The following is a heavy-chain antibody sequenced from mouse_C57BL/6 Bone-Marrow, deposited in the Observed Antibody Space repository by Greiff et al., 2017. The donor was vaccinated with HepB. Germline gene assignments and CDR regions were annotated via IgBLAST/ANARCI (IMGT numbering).Heavy chain of an antibody. V-gene: IGHV1-82*01. CDR1: GYAFSSSW. Sequence: QVQLKQSGPELVKPGASVKISCKASGYAFSSSWMNWVKQRPGKGLEWIGRIYPGDGDTNYNGKFKGKATLTADKSSSTAYMQLSSLTSEDSAVYFCARRWLGYFDYWGQGTTLTVSS. J-gene: IGHJ2*01. D-gene: IGHD2-3*01. CDR3: ARRWLGYFDY. CDR2: IYPGDGDT.